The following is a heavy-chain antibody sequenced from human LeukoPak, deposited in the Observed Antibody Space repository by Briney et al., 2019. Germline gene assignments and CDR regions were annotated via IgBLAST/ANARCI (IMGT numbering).Heavy chain of an antibody. Sequence: GGSLRLSCAASGFTFSGYEMNWVRQAPGKGLEWVSYISSSGSTIYYADSVKGRFTISRDNAKNSLYLQMNSLRAEDTAVYYCARSEYYYDSSGYYGVDYWGQGTLVTVFS. CDR1: GFTFSGYE. CDR2: ISSSGSTI. J-gene: IGHJ4*02. D-gene: IGHD3-22*01. V-gene: IGHV3-48*03. CDR3: ARSEYYYDSSGYYGVDY.